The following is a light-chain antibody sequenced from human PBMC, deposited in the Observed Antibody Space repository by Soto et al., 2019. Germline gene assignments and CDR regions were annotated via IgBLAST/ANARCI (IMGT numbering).Light chain of an antibody. Sequence: DIQMTQSPSSVSTSVGDRVTITCRASQDVSSSLAWFQQKPGKAPKLLVYAASTLQSGVSSRFSGSGSGTDSTLTISSLQPEDFATCYCQQQNSFPLTFGGGTEVEI. CDR2: AAS. CDR1: QDVSSS. J-gene: IGKJ4*01. CDR3: QQQNSFPLT. V-gene: IGKV1-12*01.